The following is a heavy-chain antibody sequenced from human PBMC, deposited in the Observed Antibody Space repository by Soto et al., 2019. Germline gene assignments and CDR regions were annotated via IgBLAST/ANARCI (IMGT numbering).Heavy chain of an antibody. CDR1: GFTFSSYA. CDR2: ISGSGGST. J-gene: IGHJ4*02. CDR3: AKRRPATQWLVRGYFDY. V-gene: IGHV3-23*01. D-gene: IGHD6-19*01. Sequence: EVQLLESGGGLVQPGGSLRLSCAASGFTFSSYAMSWVRQAPGKGLEWVSAISGSGGSTYYADSVKGRFTISRDNSKNTLYLQMNSLRAEDTAVYYCAKRRPATQWLVRGYFDYWGQGTLVTVSS.